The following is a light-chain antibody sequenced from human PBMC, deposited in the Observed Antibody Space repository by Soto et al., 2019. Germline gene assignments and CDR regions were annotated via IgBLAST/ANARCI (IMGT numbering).Light chain of an antibody. CDR3: QQYNNWPLT. V-gene: IGKV3-15*01. CDR1: QSVSTN. Sequence: EIVMTQSPVTLSVSPGERATLSCRASQSVSTNLARYQQKPGQAPRLLIYGASTRATDIPARFSGSGSGTEFTLTISSLQSEDFAVYYCQQYNNWPLTFGGGTKVDIK. CDR2: GAS. J-gene: IGKJ4*01.